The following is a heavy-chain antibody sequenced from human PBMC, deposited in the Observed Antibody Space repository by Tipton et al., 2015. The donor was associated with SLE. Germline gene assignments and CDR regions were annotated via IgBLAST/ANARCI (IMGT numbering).Heavy chain of an antibody. CDR3: ARELDTFDI. CDR1: GGSIGSTSYY. Sequence: TLSLTCTVSGGSIGSTSYYWNWIRQPAGKGLEWIGRMFAGGSTDYNPSLKSRVTISVDTSKNQFSLRLSSVTAADTAVYYCARELDTFDIWGQGTMVTVSS. CDR2: MFAGGST. V-gene: IGHV4-61*02. J-gene: IGHJ3*02.